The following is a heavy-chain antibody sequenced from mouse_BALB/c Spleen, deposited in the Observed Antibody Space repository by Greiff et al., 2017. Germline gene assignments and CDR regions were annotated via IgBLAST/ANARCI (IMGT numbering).Heavy chain of an antibody. CDR1: GFTFSSFG. V-gene: IGHV5-17*02. J-gene: IGHJ2*01. Sequence: DVKLVESGGGLVQPGGSRKLSCAASGFTFSSFGMHWVRQAPEKGLEWVAYISSGSSTIYYADTVKGRFTISRDNPKNTLFLQMTSLRSEDTAMYYCAREESAYYFDYWGQGTTLTVSS. CDR2: ISSGSSTI. CDR3: AREESAYYFDY.